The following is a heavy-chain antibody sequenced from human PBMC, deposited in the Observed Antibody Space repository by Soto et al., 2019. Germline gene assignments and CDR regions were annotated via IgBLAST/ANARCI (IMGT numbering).Heavy chain of an antibody. CDR3: ARGSGSYFDY. D-gene: IGHD6-6*01. CDR2: IRNSGST. J-gene: IGHJ4*02. V-gene: IGHV4-30-4*01. Sequence: PSETLSLTCTVSGGSISSGDYYWSWIRQPPGKGLEWIGYIRNSGSTYYNPSLRSRATISVDTSKNQFSLQLSSVTAADTAVYYCARGSGSYFDYWGQGTLVTVSS. CDR1: GGSISSGDYY.